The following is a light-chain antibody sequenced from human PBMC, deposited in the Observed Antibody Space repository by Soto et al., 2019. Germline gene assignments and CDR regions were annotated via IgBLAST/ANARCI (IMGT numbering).Light chain of an antibody. CDR1: QGISSA. J-gene: IGKJ5*01. Sequence: AIQLTQSPSSLSASVEDRVTITCRASQGISSALAWYQQKPGKAPKLLIYDASNLEGGVPSSFSGGGSGTDFTLTISSLQPEDFATYYCQQFNSYPITFGQGTRLEI. CDR2: DAS. CDR3: QQFNSYPIT. V-gene: IGKV1-13*02.